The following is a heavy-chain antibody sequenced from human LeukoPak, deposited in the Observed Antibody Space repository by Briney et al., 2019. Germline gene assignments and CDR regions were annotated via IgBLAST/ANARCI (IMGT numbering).Heavy chain of an antibody. J-gene: IGHJ4*02. CDR3: ARDLGSSSWYTLYYLDY. V-gene: IGHV1-2*02. D-gene: IGHD6-13*01. Sequence: GASVKVSCKASGYTFTGYYLHWVRQAPGQGLEWMGCVNPNSGDTNYAQEFQGRVTITRDTSASTAYMELSSLRSEDMAVYYCARDLGSSSWYTLYYLDYWGQGTLVTVSS. CDR2: VNPNSGDT. CDR1: GYTFTGYY.